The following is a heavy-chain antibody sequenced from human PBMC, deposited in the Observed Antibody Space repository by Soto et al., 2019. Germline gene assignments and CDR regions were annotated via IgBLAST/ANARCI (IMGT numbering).Heavy chain of an antibody. Sequence: GGSLRLSCAASGFTFSSYSMNWVRQAPGKGLEWVSSISSSSSYIYYADSVKGRFTISRDNAKNSLYLQMNSLRAEDTAVYYCYIPAADDYYYYMDVWDKGTTVTVSS. CDR1: GFTFSSYS. J-gene: IGHJ6*03. CDR3: YIPAADDYYYYMDV. D-gene: IGHD2-2*01. CDR2: ISSSSSYI. V-gene: IGHV3-21*01.